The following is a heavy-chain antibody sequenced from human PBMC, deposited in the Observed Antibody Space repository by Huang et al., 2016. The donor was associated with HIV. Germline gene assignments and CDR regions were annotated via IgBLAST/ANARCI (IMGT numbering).Heavy chain of an antibody. CDR2: ISGSSVTI. Sequence: EVQLWESGGTLVQPGGSLRLSCGASGFTFSHYAMGWVRQAPGKGLEWVSVISGSSVTIYYAASVKGRFTISRDNVKKTVYLQMNSLRVEDAAVYYCAKDRGDGYSGYDYDYWGQGTLVTVSA. CDR3: AKDRGDGYSGYDYDY. V-gene: IGHV3-23*01. CDR1: GFTFSHYA. D-gene: IGHD5-12*01. J-gene: IGHJ4*02.